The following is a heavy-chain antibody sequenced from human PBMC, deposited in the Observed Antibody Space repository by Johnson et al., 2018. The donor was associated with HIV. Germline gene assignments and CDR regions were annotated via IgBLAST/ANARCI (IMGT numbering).Heavy chain of an antibody. CDR2: ISYDGSNK. CDR3: ARVRERWELLLSDGSDI. CDR1: AFTFRSYS. Sequence: VQLVESGGGVVQPGRSLRLSCAASAFTFRSYSMHWVRQAPGKGLEWVAVISYDGSNKYYAASVKGRFTISRDNSKNTLYLQMNSLRAEDTAVYYCARVRERWELLLSDGSDIWGQGTMVTLSS. J-gene: IGHJ3*02. V-gene: IGHV3-30-3*01. D-gene: IGHD1-26*01.